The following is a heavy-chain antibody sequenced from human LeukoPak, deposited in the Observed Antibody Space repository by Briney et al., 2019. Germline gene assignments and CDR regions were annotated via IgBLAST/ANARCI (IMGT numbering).Heavy chain of an antibody. CDR3: ARAPPYYYDSSGYYSNWFDP. CDR2: MNPNSGNT. Sequence: ASVKVSCKASGYTFTSYDINWVRQATGQGLEWMGWMNPNSGNTGYAQKFQGRVTMTRNTSISTAYMELSSLRSEDTAVYYCARAPPYYYDSSGYYSNWFDPWGQGTLVTVSS. J-gene: IGHJ5*02. D-gene: IGHD3-22*01. CDR1: GYTFTSYD. V-gene: IGHV1-8*01.